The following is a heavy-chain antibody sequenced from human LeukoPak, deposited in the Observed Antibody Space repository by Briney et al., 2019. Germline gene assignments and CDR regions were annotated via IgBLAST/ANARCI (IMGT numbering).Heavy chain of an antibody. Sequence: SETLSLTCTVSGDSISRYYWSWIRQPPGKGLEWIGYIYHSGSTYYNPSLKSRVTISVDRSKNQFSLKLSSVTAADTAVYYCARDSEMATNYFDYWGQGTLVTVSS. V-gene: IGHV4-59*12. CDR3: ARDSEMATNYFDY. J-gene: IGHJ4*02. D-gene: IGHD5-24*01. CDR2: IYHSGST. CDR1: GDSISRYY.